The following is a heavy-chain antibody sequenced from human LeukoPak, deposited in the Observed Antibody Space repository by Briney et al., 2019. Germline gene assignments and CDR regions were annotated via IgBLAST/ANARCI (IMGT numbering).Heavy chain of an antibody. Sequence: SETLSLTCTVSGGSISSSTYYWGWLRQPPGKGLEWIGSIYYSGNTYYNPSLKSRVAISVDTSKNQFSLKLSSVTAADTAVYCCAREGTSGTHLNWFDPWGQGTLVTVSS. CDR3: AREGTSGTHLNWFDP. CDR1: GGSISSSTYY. J-gene: IGHJ5*02. V-gene: IGHV4-39*02. D-gene: IGHD1-1*01. CDR2: IYYSGNT.